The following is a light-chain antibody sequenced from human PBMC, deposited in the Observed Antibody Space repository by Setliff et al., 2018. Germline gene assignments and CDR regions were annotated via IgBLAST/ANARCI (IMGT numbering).Light chain of an antibody. J-gene: IGLJ2*01. Sequence: QSALTQPASVSGSPGQSITISCTGTSSDVGDCNYVSWYQHHPGKAPKLMIYDVSKRPSGVSSRFSGSKSGNTASLTISGLQAAGEADYYCCPYAGISTLFGGGTKVTVL. V-gene: IGLV2-23*02. CDR2: DVS. CDR3: CPYAGISTL. CDR1: SSDVGDCNY.